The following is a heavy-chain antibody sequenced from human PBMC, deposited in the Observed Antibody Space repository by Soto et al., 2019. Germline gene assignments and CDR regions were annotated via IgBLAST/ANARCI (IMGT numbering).Heavy chain of an antibody. Sequence: ASVKVSCKASGYTFTGYYMHWVRQAPGQGLEWMGWINPNSGGTNYAQKFQGWVTMTRDTSISTAYMELSRLRSDDTAVYYCARAVGDNGTPYCSGGSCHSPYYYYGMDVWRQGTTVTVSS. CDR1: GYTFTGYY. D-gene: IGHD2-15*01. V-gene: IGHV1-2*04. CDR2: INPNSGGT. J-gene: IGHJ6*02. CDR3: ARAVGDNGTPYCSGGSCHSPYYYYGMDV.